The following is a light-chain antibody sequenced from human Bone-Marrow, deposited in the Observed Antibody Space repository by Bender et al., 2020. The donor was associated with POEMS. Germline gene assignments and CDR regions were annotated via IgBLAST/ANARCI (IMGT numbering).Light chain of an antibody. CDR1: SSDVGGYNS. V-gene: IGLV2-18*02. CDR2: EVT. CDR3: SSYTGSSTYV. J-gene: IGLJ1*01. Sequence: QSALTQPRSVSGSPGQSVTISCTGVSSDVGGYNSVSWYQHHPGKAPKLMIYEVTNRPSGVPDRFSGSKSGNTASLTISGLQAEDEADYYCSSYTGSSTYVFGTGTKVTVL.